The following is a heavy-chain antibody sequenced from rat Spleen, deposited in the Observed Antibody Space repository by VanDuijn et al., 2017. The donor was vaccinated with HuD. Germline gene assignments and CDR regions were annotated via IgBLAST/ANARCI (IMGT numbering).Heavy chain of an antibody. V-gene: IGHV5-20*01. Sequence: EVQLVESGGGLVQPGRSMKLSCAASGFTFSNYDMAWVRQAPTKGLEWVASISYDGSSTYYRDSVKGRFTISRDNAKRTLYLQMDSLRSEDTATYYCTTGVYYGLVLRNYWGQGVMVTVSS. CDR2: ISYDGSST. CDR1: GFTFSNYD. J-gene: IGHJ2*01. CDR3: TTGVYYGLVLRNY. D-gene: IGHD1-6*01.